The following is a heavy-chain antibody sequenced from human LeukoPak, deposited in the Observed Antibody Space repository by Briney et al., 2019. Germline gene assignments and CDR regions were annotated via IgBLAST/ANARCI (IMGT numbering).Heavy chain of an antibody. CDR2: IYYSGST. D-gene: IGHD3-22*01. CDR3: ARVGKCDSSGYFCFDY. J-gene: IGHJ4*02. CDR1: GGSISSGGYY. Sequence: SQTLSLTSTVSGGSISSGGYYWSWIRQHPGKGLEWIGYIYYSGSTYYNPSLKSRVTISVDTSKNQFSLKLSSVTAADTAVYYCARVGKCDSSGYFCFDYWGQGTLVTVSS. V-gene: IGHV4-31*03.